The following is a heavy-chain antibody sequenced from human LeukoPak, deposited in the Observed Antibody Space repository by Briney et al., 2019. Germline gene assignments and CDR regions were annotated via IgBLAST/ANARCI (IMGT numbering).Heavy chain of an antibody. J-gene: IGHJ4*02. Sequence: PGGSLRLSCAASGFTFSSYWMSWVRQAPGKGLEWVANIKQDGSEKFYVDSVKGRFTISRYNAKNSLYLQMNSLRAEDTDVYYCAEGVGSAIDYWGQGTLVTVSS. CDR2: IKQDGSEK. CDR1: GFTFSSYW. CDR3: AEGVGSAIDY. V-gene: IGHV3-7*01. D-gene: IGHD2-21*02.